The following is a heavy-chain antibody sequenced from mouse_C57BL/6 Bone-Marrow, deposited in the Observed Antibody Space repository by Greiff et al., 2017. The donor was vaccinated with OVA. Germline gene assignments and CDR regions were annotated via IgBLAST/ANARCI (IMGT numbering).Heavy chain of an antibody. Sequence: EVQLVESGGGLVQPGGSLKLSCAASGFTFSDYYMYWVRQTPEKRLEWVAYISNGGGSTYYPDTVKGRFTISRDNAKNTLYLQMSRLKSEDTAMYYCARRPKDWAYCDYWGQGTTLTVSS. CDR3: ARRPKDWAYCDY. D-gene: IGHD4-1*01. CDR2: ISNGGGST. V-gene: IGHV5-12*01. CDR1: GFTFSDYY. J-gene: IGHJ2*01.